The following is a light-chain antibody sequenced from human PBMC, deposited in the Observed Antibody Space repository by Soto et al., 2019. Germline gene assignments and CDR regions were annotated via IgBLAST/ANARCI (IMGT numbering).Light chain of an antibody. CDR2: ADG. CDR1: SSNIGAGYD. J-gene: IGLJ3*02. V-gene: IGLV1-40*01. Sequence: QSVLTQPPSVSGAPGQRVTISCTGSSSNIGAGYDVHWFQQLPGTAPKLLIDADGHRPSGVPDRFSGSKSGTSASLAITGLQAEDEADYSCQSYDTSLSGSVFGGGTTLTVL. CDR3: QSYDTSLSGSV.